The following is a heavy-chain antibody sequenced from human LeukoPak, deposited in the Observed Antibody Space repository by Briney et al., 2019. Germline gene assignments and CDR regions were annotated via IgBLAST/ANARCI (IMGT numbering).Heavy chain of an antibody. Sequence: SETLSLTCTVSGGSISSSSYYWGWTRQPPGKGLEWIGSIYYSGSTYYNPSLKSRVTISVDTSRNQFSLKLSSVTAADTAVYYCARTGRKNDFWSGYYKTPQYYFDYWGQGTLVTVSS. CDR2: IYYSGST. CDR1: GGSISSSSYY. V-gene: IGHV4-39*01. CDR3: ARTGRKNDFWSGYYKTPQYYFDY. D-gene: IGHD3-3*01. J-gene: IGHJ4*02.